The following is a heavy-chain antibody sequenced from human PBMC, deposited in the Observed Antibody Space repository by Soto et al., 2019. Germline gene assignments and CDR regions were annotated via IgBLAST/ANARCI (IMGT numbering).Heavy chain of an antibody. V-gene: IGHV4-59*01. CDR2: IYYSGST. Sequence: QVQLQESGPGLVKPSETLSLTCTVSGGSISSYYWSWIRQPPGKGLEWIGYIYYSGSTNYNPSLKSRVTISVDTSKNQFSLKLSSVTAADTAVYYCARGGSGAAAATGYFDLWGRGTLVTVSS. CDR3: ARGGSGAAAATGYFDL. CDR1: GGSISSYY. J-gene: IGHJ2*01. D-gene: IGHD6-13*01.